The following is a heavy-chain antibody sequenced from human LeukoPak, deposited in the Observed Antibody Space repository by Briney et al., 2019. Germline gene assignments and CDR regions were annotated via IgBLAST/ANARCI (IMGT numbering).Heavy chain of an antibody. CDR3: TFDYGDYGGV. D-gene: IGHD4-17*01. V-gene: IGHV3-15*01. Sequence: GGSLRLSCAASGFTFINAWMSWVRQAPGKGLEWVGRIKSKTDGGTTDYAAPVKGRFTISRDDPKNTLYLQMNSLKTEDTAVYYCTFDYGDYGGVWGQGTIVTVSS. CDR2: IKSKTDGGTT. J-gene: IGHJ3*01. CDR1: GFTFINAW.